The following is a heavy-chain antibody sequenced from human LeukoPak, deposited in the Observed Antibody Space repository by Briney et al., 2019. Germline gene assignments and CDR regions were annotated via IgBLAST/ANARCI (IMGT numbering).Heavy chain of an antibody. J-gene: IGHJ4*02. CDR1: GFTFSSYA. V-gene: IGHV3-23*01. CDR3: AALRAPYSSGWYVEDY. Sequence: GGSLRLSCAASGFTFSSYAMSWVRQAPGKGLEWVSAISGSGGSTYYADSVKGRFTISRDNSKNTLYLQMNSLRAEDTAVYYCAALRAPYSSGWYVEDYWGQGTLVTVSS. CDR2: ISGSGGST. D-gene: IGHD6-19*01.